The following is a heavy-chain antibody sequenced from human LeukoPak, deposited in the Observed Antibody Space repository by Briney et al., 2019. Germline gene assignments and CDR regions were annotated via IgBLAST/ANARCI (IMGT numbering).Heavy chain of an antibody. V-gene: IGHV4-59*01. Sequence: SETLSLTCTVSGGSISSYYWSWIRQPPGKGLEWIGYIYYSGSTNYNPSLKSRVTISVDTSKNQFSLKLSSVTAADTAVYYRARRDLWSGYYVDWGQGTLVTVSS. J-gene: IGHJ4*02. CDR1: GGSISSYY. D-gene: IGHD3-3*01. CDR3: ARRDLWSGYYVD. CDR2: IYYSGST.